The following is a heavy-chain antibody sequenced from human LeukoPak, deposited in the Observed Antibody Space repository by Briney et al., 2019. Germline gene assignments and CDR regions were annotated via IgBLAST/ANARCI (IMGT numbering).Heavy chain of an antibody. CDR2: INDSGST. V-gene: IGHV4-34*01. J-gene: IGHJ5*02. CDR3: ARDRGSSSWYASWFDP. Sequence: SETLSLICAVYGGSFSGHYWTWIRQPQPPGTGLEWIGEINDSGSTNYNSSLKSRVTISVDTSKNQFSLKLASVTAADTAVYYCARDRGSSSWYASWFDPWGQGTLVTVSS. D-gene: IGHD6-13*01. CDR1: GGSFSGHY.